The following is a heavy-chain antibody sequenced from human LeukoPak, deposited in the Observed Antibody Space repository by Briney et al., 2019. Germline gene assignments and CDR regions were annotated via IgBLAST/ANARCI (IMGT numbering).Heavy chain of an antibody. D-gene: IGHD6-13*01. Sequence: ASVKVSCKASGYTFSNYDINWVRQATGQGLEWMGWMNPNSGNTGYAQIFQGTITITRNTSINTAYMELSSLISEDTAVYYCARAHSWTRGSPPYYLDYWGQGTLVTVSS. V-gene: IGHV1-8*03. CDR2: MNPNSGNT. J-gene: IGHJ4*02. CDR1: GYTFSNYD. CDR3: ARAHSWTRGSPPYYLDY.